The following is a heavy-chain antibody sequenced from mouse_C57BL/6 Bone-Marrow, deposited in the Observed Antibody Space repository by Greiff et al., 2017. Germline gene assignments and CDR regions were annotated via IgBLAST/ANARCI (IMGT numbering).Heavy chain of an antibody. Sequence: VSGFSLTSYGVHWVRQSPGKGLEWLGVIWRGGSTDYNAAFMSRLSITKDNSKSQVFFKMNSLQADDTAIYYCAQNYYGSSYDWYFDVWGTGTTVTVSS. CDR2: IWRGGST. CDR3: AQNYYGSSYDWYFDV. V-gene: IGHV2-5*01. D-gene: IGHD1-1*01. CDR1: GFSLTSYG. J-gene: IGHJ1*03.